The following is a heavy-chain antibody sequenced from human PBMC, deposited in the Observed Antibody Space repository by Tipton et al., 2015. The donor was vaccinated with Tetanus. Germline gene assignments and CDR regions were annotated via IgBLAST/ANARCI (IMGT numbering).Heavy chain of an antibody. CDR2: IVGSTP. CDR3: ARGGWLRPPYYYSGMDV. D-gene: IGHD3-22*01. CDR1: GITLSTYG. V-gene: IGHV3-23*01. J-gene: IGHJ6*02. Sequence: SLRLSCAASGITLSTYGMSWVRHAPGKGLEWVSGIVGSTPYYADSVKGRFTISRDDSKNTLYLQMNRLRAEDTAVYYCARGGWLRPPYYYSGMDVWGQGTTVTVSS.